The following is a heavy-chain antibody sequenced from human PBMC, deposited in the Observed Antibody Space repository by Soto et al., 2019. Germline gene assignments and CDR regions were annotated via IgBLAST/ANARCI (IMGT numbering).Heavy chain of an antibody. CDR1: GFTFTTYA. CDR3: AKGAIAARAGKWFNP. D-gene: IGHD6-6*01. Sequence: GGSLRLSCVASGFTFTTYAMSWVRQAPGKGLEWVSGMSGSGGRTYYAGSVKGRFTISRDNSGNTVHLQMSSLRAEDSAIYYCAKGAIAARAGKWFNPWGQGTLVTVSS. V-gene: IGHV3-23*01. J-gene: IGHJ5*02. CDR2: MSGSGGRT.